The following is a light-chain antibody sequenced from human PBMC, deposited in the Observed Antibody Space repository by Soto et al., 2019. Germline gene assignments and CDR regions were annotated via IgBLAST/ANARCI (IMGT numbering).Light chain of an antibody. Sequence: LVLTQSPGTLSLSPGERATLSCRASQSVDSNFLAWYQQKPGQAPRLLIYGASSRATGIPDRFSGSGPGTDFTLTISRLEPEDLAVYYCQLGVTFGGGTKVDIK. V-gene: IGKV3-20*01. CDR1: QSVDSNF. CDR2: GAS. J-gene: IGKJ4*01. CDR3: QLGVT.